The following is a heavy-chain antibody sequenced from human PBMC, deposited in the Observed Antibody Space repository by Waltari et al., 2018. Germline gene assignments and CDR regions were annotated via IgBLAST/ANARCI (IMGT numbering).Heavy chain of an antibody. V-gene: IGHV4-39*07. CDR2: IYYSGST. J-gene: IGHJ6*03. Sequence: QLQLQESGPGLVKPSETLSLTCTVSGGSISSSSYYWGWIRQPPGKGLEWIGSIYYSGSTYYNPSLKSRVTISVDTSKNQFSLKLSSVTAADTAVYYCARIRTHNYYYYYMDVWGKGTTVTISS. CDR1: GGSISSSSYY. CDR3: ARIRTHNYYYYYMDV.